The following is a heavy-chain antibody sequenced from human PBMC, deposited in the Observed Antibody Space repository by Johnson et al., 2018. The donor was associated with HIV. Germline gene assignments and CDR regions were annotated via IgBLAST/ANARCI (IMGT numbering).Heavy chain of an antibody. CDR3: ARARGEGAARTDAFDI. CDR2: IYRGGSP. CDR1: GFTFTSYG. V-gene: IGHV3-NL1*01. D-gene: IGHD6-6*01. Sequence: QVQLVESGGGLVQPGGSLRLSCAASGFTFTSYGMHWVRQAPGKGLEWVSLIYRGGSPKHADSAQGRFTLARDNSKTTLYLQMNSLRAEDTAFYYCARARGEGAARTDAFDIWGQGTMVTVSS. J-gene: IGHJ3*02.